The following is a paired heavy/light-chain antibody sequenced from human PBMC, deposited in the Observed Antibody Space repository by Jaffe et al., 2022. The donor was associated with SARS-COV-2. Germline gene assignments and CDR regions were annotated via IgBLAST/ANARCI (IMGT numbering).Light chain of an antibody. V-gene: IGLV2-14*03. Sequence: QSALTQPASVSGSPGQSITISCTGTSDDVGGYNLVSWYQQHPGKAPKLMIFDVSNRPSGVSNRFSGSKSGNTASLTISGLQAEDEADYYCSSATRSVTLVFGGGTRLTVL. CDR3: SSATRSVTLV. CDR1: SDDVGGYNL. CDR2: DVS. J-gene: IGLJ2*01.
Heavy chain of an antibody. Sequence: QITLRESGPTLVQPTQTLTLTCTFSGFSVSTHGVGVGWIRQPPGAALEWLAVIYWNDVKRYSPSLKTRLTITKDTSKNQVVLTMTNVDPVDTATYYCVHTIFASGSYYYFDYWGQGTLVTVSS. CDR2: IYWNDVK. V-gene: IGHV2-5*01. CDR3: VHTIFASGSYYYFDY. CDR1: GFSVSTHGVG. D-gene: IGHD3-10*01. J-gene: IGHJ4*02.